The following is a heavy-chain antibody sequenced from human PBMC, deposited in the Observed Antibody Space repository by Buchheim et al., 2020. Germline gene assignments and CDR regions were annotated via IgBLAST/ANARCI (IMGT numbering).Heavy chain of an antibody. CDR3: AKFRYCSGGSCYSGYYYYGMDV. Sequence: EVQLLESGGGLVQPGGSLRLSCAASGFTFSSYAMSWVRQAPGKGLEWVSAISGSGGSTYYADSVKGRFTISRDNSKNTLYLPMNSLRAEDTAVYYCAKFRYCSGGSCYSGYYYYGMDVWGQGTT. D-gene: IGHD2-15*01. CDR2: ISGSGGST. V-gene: IGHV3-23*01. CDR1: GFTFSSYA. J-gene: IGHJ6*02.